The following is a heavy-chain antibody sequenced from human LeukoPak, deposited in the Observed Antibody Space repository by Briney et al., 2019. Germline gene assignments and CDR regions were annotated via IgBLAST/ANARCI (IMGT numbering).Heavy chain of an antibody. CDR2: ISSSGSTT. Sequence: GGSLRLSCAASGFTFSSYTMSWVRQAPGKGLEWVSYISSSGSTTYYADSVKGRCTISRDKAKNSLFLQMNSLRAEDTAVYYCERPPYNDRYGDYYYYYMDVWGKGTTVTISS. J-gene: IGHJ6*03. V-gene: IGHV3-48*01. CDR1: GFTFSSYT. D-gene: IGHD1-14*01. CDR3: ERPPYNDRYGDYYYYYMDV.